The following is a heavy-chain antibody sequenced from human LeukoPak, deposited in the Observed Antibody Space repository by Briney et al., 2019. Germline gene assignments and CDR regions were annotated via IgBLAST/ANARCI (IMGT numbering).Heavy chain of an antibody. CDR2: IYYSGST. CDR1: GGSISSYY. Sequence: SETLSLTCTVSGGSISSYYWSWIRQPPGKGLEWIGYIYYSGSTNYNPSLKSRVTISVDTSKNQFSLKLSSVTAADTAVYYCARRFPRWLQATFQTEDWFDPWGQGTLVTVSS. V-gene: IGHV4-59*01. J-gene: IGHJ5*02. D-gene: IGHD5-24*01. CDR3: ARRFPRWLQATFQTEDWFDP.